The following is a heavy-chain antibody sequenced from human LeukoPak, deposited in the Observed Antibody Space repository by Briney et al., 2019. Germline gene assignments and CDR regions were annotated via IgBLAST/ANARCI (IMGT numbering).Heavy chain of an antibody. CDR1: GYTVTNYY. CDR2: INPSGGST. CDR3: ARDRIAVAGSGRMDAFDI. Sequence: ASVKVSCKPSGYTVTNYYIHWVRQAPGQGLECMGIINPSGGSTSYAQKFQGRVTMTRDMSTSTVYMELSSLRSEDTAVYYCARDRIAVAGSGRMDAFDIWGQGTMVTVSS. J-gene: IGHJ3*02. D-gene: IGHD6-19*01. V-gene: IGHV1-46*01.